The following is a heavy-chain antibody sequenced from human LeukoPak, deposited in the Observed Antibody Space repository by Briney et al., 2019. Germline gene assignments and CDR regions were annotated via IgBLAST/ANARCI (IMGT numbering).Heavy chain of an antibody. J-gene: IGHJ4*02. V-gene: IGHV1-69*05. CDR2: IIPIFGTA. CDR3: ARMPLPAGTIEDY. Sequence: SSVKVSCKASGGTFSSYAISWVRQAPGQGLEWMGRIIPIFGTANYAQKFQGRVTITTDESTSTAYMELSSLRSEDTAVYYCARMPLPAGTIEDYWGQGTLVTVSS. D-gene: IGHD6-13*01. CDR1: GGTFSSYA.